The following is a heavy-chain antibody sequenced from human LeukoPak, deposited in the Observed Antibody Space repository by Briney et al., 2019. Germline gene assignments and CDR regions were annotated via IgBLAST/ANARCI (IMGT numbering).Heavy chain of an antibody. CDR3: AKAPHQQRAYGMDV. Sequence: PGGSLRLSCAASGFTFSSYAMSWVRQAPGKGLERVSAISGSGGSTYYADSVKGRFTISRDNSKNTLYLQMNSLRAEDTAVYYCAKAPHQQRAYGMDVWGQGTTVTVSS. CDR1: GFTFSSYA. J-gene: IGHJ6*02. CDR2: ISGSGGST. V-gene: IGHV3-23*01.